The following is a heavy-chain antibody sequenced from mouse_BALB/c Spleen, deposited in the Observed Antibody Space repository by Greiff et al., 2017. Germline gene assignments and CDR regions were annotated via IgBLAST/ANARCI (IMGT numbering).Heavy chain of an antibody. J-gene: IGHJ3*01. CDR2: ISSGSSTI. CDR3: ARDQFAY. CDR1: GFTFSSFE. V-gene: IGHV5-17*02. Sequence: EVQVVESGGGLVQPGGSRKLSCAASGFTFSSFEMHWVRQAPEKGLEWVAYISSGSSTIYYADTVKGRFTISRDNPKNTLFLQMTSLRSEDTAMYYCARDQFAYWGQGTLVTVSA.